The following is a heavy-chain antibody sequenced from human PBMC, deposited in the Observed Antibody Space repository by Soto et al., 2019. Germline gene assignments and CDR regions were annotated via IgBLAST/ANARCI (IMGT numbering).Heavy chain of an antibody. D-gene: IGHD2-15*01. V-gene: IGHV1-69*02. CDR2: IIPILGIA. CDR3: ARVDDCSGGSCYSSY. CDR1: GGTFSSYT. Sequence: QVQLVQSGAEVKKPGSSVKVSCKASGGTFSSYTISWVRQAPGQGLEWMGRIIPILGIANYAQKFQGRVTITADKSTSTAYRELSSLRSEDTAVYYCARVDDCSGGSCYSSYWGQGTLVTVSS. J-gene: IGHJ4*02.